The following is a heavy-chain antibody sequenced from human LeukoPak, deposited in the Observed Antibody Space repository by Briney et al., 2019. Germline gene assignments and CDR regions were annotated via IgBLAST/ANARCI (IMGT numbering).Heavy chain of an antibody. CDR2: ISYDRSNK. CDR1: GFTFSSYG. CDR3: ASERSGSYGY. Sequence: GGSLRLSCAASGFTFSSYGMHWVRQAPGKGLEWVAVISYDRSNKYYADSVKGRFTISRDNSKNTLYLQMGSLRAEDMAVYYCASERSGSYGYWGQGTLVTVSS. J-gene: IGHJ4*02. D-gene: IGHD3-10*01. V-gene: IGHV3-30*03.